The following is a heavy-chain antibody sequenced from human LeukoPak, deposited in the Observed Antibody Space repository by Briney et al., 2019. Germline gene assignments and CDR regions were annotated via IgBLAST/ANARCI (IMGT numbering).Heavy chain of an antibody. J-gene: IGHJ3*02. CDR3: ARDHQWGIYCSSTSCYEVTDAFDI. D-gene: IGHD2-2*01. CDR1: GYTFTGYY. V-gene: IGHV1-2*02. Sequence: GASVKVSCKASGYTFTGYYMHWVRQAPGQGLEWMGWINPNSGGTNYAQKFQGRVTMTRDTSISTAYMELSRLRSDDTAVYYCARDHQWGIYCSSTSCYEVTDAFDIWGQGTMVTVSS. CDR2: INPNSGGT.